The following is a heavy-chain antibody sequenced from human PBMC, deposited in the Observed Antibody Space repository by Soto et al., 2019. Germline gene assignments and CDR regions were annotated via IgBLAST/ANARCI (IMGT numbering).Heavy chain of an antibody. CDR1: GYTFTGYY. D-gene: IGHD4-17*01. CDR3: GRDSGGDYVTDFYYYGMDV. Sequence: ASVKVSCKASGYTFTGYYIHWVRQAPGQGLEWTGWINPNSGGTNYAQTFQGRVTMTTDTSISPAYMELSRLTSDDTAVYYCGRDSGGDYVTDFYYYGMDVWGQGTTVTVSS. J-gene: IGHJ6*02. V-gene: IGHV1-2*02. CDR2: INPNSGGT.